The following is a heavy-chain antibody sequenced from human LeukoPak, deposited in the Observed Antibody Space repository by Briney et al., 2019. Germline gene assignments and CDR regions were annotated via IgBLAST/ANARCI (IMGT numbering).Heavy chain of an antibody. Sequence: ASVKVSCKTLGYTFITSSIYWVRQAPGQRLEWMGWINAGNGNTKYSQKFQGRVTITRDTSASTAYMELSSLRSEDTAVYYCAREMGGAAAGYNWFDPWGQGTLVTVSS. CDR1: GYTFITSS. CDR2: INAGNGNT. V-gene: IGHV1-3*01. D-gene: IGHD6-13*01. CDR3: AREMGGAAAGYNWFDP. J-gene: IGHJ5*02.